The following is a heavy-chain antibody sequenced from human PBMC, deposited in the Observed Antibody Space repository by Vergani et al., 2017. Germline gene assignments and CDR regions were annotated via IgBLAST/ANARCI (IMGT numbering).Heavy chain of an antibody. CDR2: ISWNSGSI. CDR3: AKDMAAVAGFFDY. J-gene: IGHJ4*02. V-gene: IGHV3-9*01. CDR1: GFTFDDYA. Sequence: EVQLLESGGGLVQPGGSLRLSCAASGFTFDDYAMHWVRQAPGKGLEWVSGISWNSGSIGYADSVKGRFTISRDNAKNSLYLQMNSLGAEDTALYYCAKDMAAVAGFFDYWGQGTLVTVAS. D-gene: IGHD6-19*01.